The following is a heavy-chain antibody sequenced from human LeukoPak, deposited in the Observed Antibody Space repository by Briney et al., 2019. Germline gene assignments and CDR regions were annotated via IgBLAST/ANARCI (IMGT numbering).Heavy chain of an antibody. D-gene: IGHD4-17*01. CDR2: IIPIFGTA. CDR1: GGTFSSYA. Sequence: EASVKVSCKASGGTFSSYAISWVRQAPGQGLEWMGGIIPIFGTANYAQKFQGRVTITADKSTSTAYMELSSLRSEDTAVYYCATLTAPYGDYGDYWGQGTLVTVSS. J-gene: IGHJ4*02. CDR3: ATLTAPYGDYGDY. V-gene: IGHV1-69*06.